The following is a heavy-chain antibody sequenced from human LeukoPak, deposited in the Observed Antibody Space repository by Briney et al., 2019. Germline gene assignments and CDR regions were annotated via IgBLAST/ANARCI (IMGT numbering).Heavy chain of an antibody. Sequence: ASVKVSCKASGYTFTSYAMHWVRQAPGQRLEWMGWINAGNGNAKYSQKFQGRVTITRDTSASTAYMELSSLRSEDTAVYYCARGPSSWWLLPFDYWGQGTLVTVSS. D-gene: IGHD3-22*01. V-gene: IGHV1-3*01. CDR3: ARGPSSWWLLPFDY. CDR1: GYTFTSYA. CDR2: INAGNGNA. J-gene: IGHJ4*02.